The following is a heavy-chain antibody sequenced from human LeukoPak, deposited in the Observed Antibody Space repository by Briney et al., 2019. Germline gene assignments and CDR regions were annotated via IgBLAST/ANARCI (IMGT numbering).Heavy chain of an antibody. D-gene: IGHD1-14*01. V-gene: IGHV4-38-2*02. CDR2: TYHSGST. CDR1: GYSISSGYY. Sequence: SETLSFTCTVSGYSISSGYYWGWIRQPPGKGLEWIGSTYHSGSTYYNPSLKSRVTISVDTSKNQFSLKLSSVTAADTAVYYCARVSTNPYYFDYWGQGTLVTVSS. J-gene: IGHJ4*02. CDR3: ARVSTNPYYFDY.